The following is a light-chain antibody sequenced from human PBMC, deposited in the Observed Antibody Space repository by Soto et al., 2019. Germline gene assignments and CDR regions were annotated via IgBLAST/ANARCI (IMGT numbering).Light chain of an antibody. CDR3: QQYDNLVT. V-gene: IGKV1-33*01. CDR2: DAS. Sequence: DIQMTQSPYSLSASVGDRVTITCQASQDISNYLNWYQQKPGKAPKLLIYDASNLETGVPSRFSGSGSGTDFTFTISSLQPEDIATYYCQQYDNLVTFGGGTKVDIK. J-gene: IGKJ4*01. CDR1: QDISNY.